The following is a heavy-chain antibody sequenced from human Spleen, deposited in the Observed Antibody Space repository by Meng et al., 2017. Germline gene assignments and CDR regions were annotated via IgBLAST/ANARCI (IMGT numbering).Heavy chain of an antibody. D-gene: IGHD4-11*01. CDR1: GWSFSDYY. CDR3: ARGPTTMAHDFDY. J-gene: IGHJ4*02. CDR2: INHSGST. Sequence: QLQPQQGGAGLLKPSEPLSLPCCVPGWSFSDYYWSWVRQPPGKGLEWIGEINHSGSTNYNPSLESRATISVDTSQNNLSLKLSSVTAADSAVYYCARGPTTMAHDFDYWGQGTLVTVSS. V-gene: IGHV4-34*01.